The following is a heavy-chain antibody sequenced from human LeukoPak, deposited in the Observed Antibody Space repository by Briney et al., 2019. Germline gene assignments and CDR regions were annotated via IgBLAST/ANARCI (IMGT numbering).Heavy chain of an antibody. Sequence: ASVKVSCKASGYTFTSYGISWVRQAPGQGLEWMGWISAYNGSTNYAQKLQGRVTMTTDTSTSTAYMELRSLRSDDTAVYYCAREWGLESSGFYYAYWGQGTLVTVSS. CDR2: ISAYNGST. CDR3: AREWGLESSGFYYAY. J-gene: IGHJ4*02. CDR1: GYTFTSYG. V-gene: IGHV1-18*01. D-gene: IGHD3-22*01.